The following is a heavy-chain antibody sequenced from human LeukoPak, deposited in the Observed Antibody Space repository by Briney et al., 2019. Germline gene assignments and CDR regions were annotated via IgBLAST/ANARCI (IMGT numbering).Heavy chain of an antibody. CDR1: GGTFSSYA. Sequence: ASVKVSCKASGGTFSSYAISWVRQAPGQGLEWMGGIIPIFGTANYAQKFQGRVTITTDESTSTAYMELSSLRSEDTAAYYCASYSNYEAFDYWGQGTLVTVSS. V-gene: IGHV1-69*05. CDR3: ASYSNYEAFDY. CDR2: IIPIFGTA. D-gene: IGHD4-11*01. J-gene: IGHJ4*02.